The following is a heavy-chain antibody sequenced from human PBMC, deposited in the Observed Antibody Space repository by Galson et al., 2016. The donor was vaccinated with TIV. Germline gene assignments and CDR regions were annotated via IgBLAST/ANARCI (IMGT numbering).Heavy chain of an antibody. CDR1: GFTFNEYA. CDR3: VKDRTLHIAYTLQH. V-gene: IGHV3-9*01. D-gene: IGHD1-1*01. J-gene: IGHJ1*01. CDR2: ISWDSGRI. Sequence: LRLSCAASGFTFNEYAMHWVRQVPGKGLEWVSGISWDSGRIEYADSVKGRFTISRDNAKNSLYLQMNSLTPEDTAFYYCVKDRTLHIAYTLQHWGQGALVSVSS.